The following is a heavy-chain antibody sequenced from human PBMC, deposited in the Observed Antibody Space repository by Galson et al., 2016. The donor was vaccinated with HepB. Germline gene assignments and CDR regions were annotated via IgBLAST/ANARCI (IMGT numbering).Heavy chain of an antibody. D-gene: IGHD3-10*01. CDR2: ISAYNGNT. CDR1: GYTFTNYG. CDR3: ARSRGAGEYFEY. J-gene: IGHJ4*02. Sequence: QSGAEVKKPGESLKTSCKASGYTFTNYGISWVRQAPGQGLEWMGWISAYNGNTNYAQKLQDRVTMTTDTSTTTAYMELRSLRSDDTAVYYCARSRGAGEYFEYWGQGTQVTVSS. V-gene: IGHV1-18*01.